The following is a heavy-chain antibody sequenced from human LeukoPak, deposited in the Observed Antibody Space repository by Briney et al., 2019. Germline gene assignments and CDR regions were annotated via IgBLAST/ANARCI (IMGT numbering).Heavy chain of an antibody. V-gene: IGHV4-39*07. CDR3: ARKGYCSSTSCTGAFDY. J-gene: IGHJ4*02. CDR2: IYYSGST. CDR1: GGSISSSTYY. D-gene: IGHD2-2*01. Sequence: SETLSLTCTVSGGSISSSTYYWGWIRQPPGKGLEWIGSIYYSGSTNYNPSLKSRVTISVDTSKNQFSLKLSSVTAADTAVYYCARKGYCSSTSCTGAFDYWGQGTLVTVSS.